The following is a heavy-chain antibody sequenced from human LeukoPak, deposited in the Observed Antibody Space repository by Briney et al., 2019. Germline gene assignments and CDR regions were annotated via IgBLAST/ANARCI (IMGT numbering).Heavy chain of an antibody. D-gene: IGHD3-16*01. J-gene: IGHJ4*02. CDR3: AKDLGTRMLPFPSDY. V-gene: IGHV3-23*01. Sequence: GGSLRLSCAASGFTFSNYAMTWVRQAPGKGLEWVSGISDNGGRTYYGDSVKGRFTISRDNPKNTLYLQMNSLRAEDTAVYYCAKDLGTRMLPFPSDYWGQGTLVTVSS. CDR2: ISDNGGRT. CDR1: GFTFSNYA.